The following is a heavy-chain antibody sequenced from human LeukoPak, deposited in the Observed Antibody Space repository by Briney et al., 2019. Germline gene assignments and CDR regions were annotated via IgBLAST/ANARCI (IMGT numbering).Heavy chain of an antibody. CDR3: ARDNDAFDI. CDR1: GFTFSSYA. J-gene: IGHJ3*02. V-gene: IGHV3-64*01. CDR2: ISSNGGST. Sequence: GGSLRLSCAASGFTFSSYAMHWVRQAPGKGLEYVSAISSNGGSTYYANSVKGRFTISRDNAKNSLYLQMNSLRAEDTAVYYCARDNDAFDIWGQGTMVTVSS.